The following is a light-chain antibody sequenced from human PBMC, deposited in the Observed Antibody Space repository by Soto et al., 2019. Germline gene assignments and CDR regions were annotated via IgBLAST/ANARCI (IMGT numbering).Light chain of an antibody. Sequence: EIVLTHSPATLSLSPCERAALSWRASQSVSSYLAWYQQKPGQAPRLLIYDASDRATGIPARFSGSGSGTDFTLTISSLQPEDFATYYCQQLNSYPRTFGQGTKVDIK. V-gene: IGKV3-11*01. J-gene: IGKJ1*01. CDR2: DAS. CDR1: QSVSSY. CDR3: QQLNSYPRT.